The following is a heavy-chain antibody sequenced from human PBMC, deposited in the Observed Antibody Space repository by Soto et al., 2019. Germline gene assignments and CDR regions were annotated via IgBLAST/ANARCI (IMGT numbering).Heavy chain of an antibody. CDR1: GGSISSYY. Sequence: SETLSLTCTVSGGSISSYYWSRIRQPPGKGLEWIGYIYYSGSTNYNPSLKSRVTISVDTSKNQFSLKLSSVTAADTAVYYCARANRTGDFDYWGQGTLVTVSS. CDR2: IYYSGST. V-gene: IGHV4-59*01. D-gene: IGHD7-27*01. J-gene: IGHJ4*02. CDR3: ARANRTGDFDY.